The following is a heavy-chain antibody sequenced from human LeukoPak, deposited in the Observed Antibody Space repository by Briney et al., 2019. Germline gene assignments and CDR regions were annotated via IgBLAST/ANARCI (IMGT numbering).Heavy chain of an antibody. V-gene: IGHV4-39*07. CDR2: IYHSGTTYSGST. CDR1: GASMSNYY. D-gene: IGHD3-10*01. CDR3: ARRAYGSGSYYYYYYMDV. J-gene: IGHJ6*03. Sequence: SETLSLTCNVSGASMSNYYWVWIRQPPGKGLEWIGSIYHSGTTYSGSTYFNPSLKSRVTISVDTSKNQFSLKLSSVTAADTAVYYCARRAYGSGSYYYYYYMDVWGKGTTVTISS.